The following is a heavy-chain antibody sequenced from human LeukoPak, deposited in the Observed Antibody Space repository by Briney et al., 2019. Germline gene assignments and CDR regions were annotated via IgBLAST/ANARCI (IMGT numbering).Heavy chain of an antibody. CDR2: IYYSGST. V-gene: IGHV4-39*07. J-gene: IGHJ4*02. CDR1: GGSISSSSHY. CDR3: ARDRQQLVRGDYFDY. D-gene: IGHD6-13*01. Sequence: SSETLSLTCTVSGGSISSSSHYWVWIRQPPGKGLEWIGSIYYSGSTYYNPSLPSLKSRVTISVDTSKNQFSLNLSSVTAADTAVYYCARDRQQLVRGDYFDYWGQGILVTVSS.